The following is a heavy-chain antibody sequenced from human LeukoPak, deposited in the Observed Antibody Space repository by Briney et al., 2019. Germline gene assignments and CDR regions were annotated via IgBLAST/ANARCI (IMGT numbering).Heavy chain of an antibody. V-gene: IGHV3-15*01. D-gene: IGHD6-19*01. J-gene: IGHJ5*02. Sequence: GGSLRLSCAASGFSFSNHWMHWVRQVPGKGLEWVGRIKSKTDGGTTDYAAPVKGRFTISRDDSKNTLCLQMNSLKTEDTAVYYCTSIAVATWGQGTLVTVSS. CDR3: TSIAVAT. CDR2: IKSKTDGGTT. CDR1: GFSFSNHW.